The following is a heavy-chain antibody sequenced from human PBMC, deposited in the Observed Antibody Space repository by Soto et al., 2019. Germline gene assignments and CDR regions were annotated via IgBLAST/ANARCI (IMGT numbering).Heavy chain of an antibody. V-gene: IGHV1-69*01. J-gene: IGHJ5*02. CDR1: GGTFSSYA. Sequence: QVQLVQSGAEVKKPGSSVKVSCKASGGTFSSYAISWVRQAPGQGLEWMGGIIPIFGTTNYAQKFQGRVTITADESTSTAYMELSSLRSEDTAVYYCLYSNVGYNWFDPWGQGTLVTVSS. D-gene: IGHD4-4*01. CDR3: LYSNVGYNWFDP. CDR2: IIPIFGTT.